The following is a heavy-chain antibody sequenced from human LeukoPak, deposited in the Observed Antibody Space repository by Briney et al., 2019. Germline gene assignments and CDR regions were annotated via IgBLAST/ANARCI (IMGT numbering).Heavy chain of an antibody. CDR3: ARGTPGSYLDY. D-gene: IGHD3-16*02. J-gene: IGHJ4*02. CDR1: RYIFTAYY. CDR2: INPNSGGT. V-gene: IGHV1-2*04. Sequence: VSASYKASRYIFTAYYLHWVGQAPGQGVEWMGWINPNSGGTNYAQKFKGWVTLTRDTSINTTYMELSSLASDVTAVYFCARGTPGSYLDYWGQGTLVTVSS.